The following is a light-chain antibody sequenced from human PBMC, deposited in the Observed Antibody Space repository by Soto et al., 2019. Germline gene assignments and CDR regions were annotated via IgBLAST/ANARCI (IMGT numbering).Light chain of an antibody. CDR3: SSYTSSSTRV. Sequence: QSVLTQPASVSGSPGQSITISCTGTSSDVGGYNYVSWYQQHPGKAPKLMIYDVSNRPSGVSDRFSGSKSGNTASLTIPGLQAEDEADYYCSSYTSSSTRVFGTGNKVTVL. CDR2: DVS. CDR1: SSDVGGYNY. V-gene: IGLV2-14*01. J-gene: IGLJ1*01.